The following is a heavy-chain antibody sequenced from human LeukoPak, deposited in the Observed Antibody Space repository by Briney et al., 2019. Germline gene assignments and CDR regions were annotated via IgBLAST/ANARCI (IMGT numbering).Heavy chain of an antibody. Sequence: GGSLRLSCAASGFTFSSYEMNWVRQAPGKGLEWVSAISGSGGTTDYADSVKGRFTISRDNSKNTLYLQMNSLRAEDTAVYYCATAAGADFFDYWGQGTLVTVSS. J-gene: IGHJ4*02. V-gene: IGHV3-23*01. CDR1: GFTFSSYE. CDR2: ISGSGGTT. D-gene: IGHD3-3*01. CDR3: ATAAGADFFDY.